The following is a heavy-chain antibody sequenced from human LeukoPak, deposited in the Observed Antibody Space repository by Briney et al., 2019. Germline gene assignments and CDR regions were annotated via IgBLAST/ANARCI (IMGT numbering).Heavy chain of an antibody. CDR1: GFTFSSYA. V-gene: IGHV3-30*04. J-gene: IGHJ4*02. CDR3: AKVGSGWYFDY. CDR2: ISYDGSNK. D-gene: IGHD6-19*01. Sequence: GGSLRLSCAASGFTFSSYAMHWVRQAPGKGLEWVAVISYDGSNKYYADSLKGRFTISRDNSKNTLYLQMNSLRAEDTAVYYCAKVGSGWYFDYWGQGTLVTVSS.